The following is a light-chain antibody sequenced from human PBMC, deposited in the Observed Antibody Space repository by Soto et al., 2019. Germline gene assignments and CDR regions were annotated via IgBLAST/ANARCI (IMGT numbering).Light chain of an antibody. J-gene: IGKJ1*01. Sequence: DIQMTQTPPSLSASVGDRVTITCRASQSISSYLNWYQQKPGKAPKLLIYAASTLQSGVPSRFSGSGSGTDFTLTISGLQSEDFATYYCQLYYCYSLTFCQGAKVDIK. CDR1: QSISSY. CDR2: AAS. CDR3: QLYYCYSLT. V-gene: IGKV1-39*01.